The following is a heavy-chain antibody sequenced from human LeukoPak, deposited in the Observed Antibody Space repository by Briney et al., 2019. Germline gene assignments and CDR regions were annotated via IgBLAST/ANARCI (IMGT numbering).Heavy chain of an antibody. CDR2: IYSCGST. J-gene: IGHJ6*02. D-gene: IGHD5-18*01. Sequence: GGSLRLSCAASGFTVSSNYMSWVRQAPGKGLEWVSVIYSCGSTYYADSVKGRFTISRDNSKNTLYLQMNSLRAEDTAVYYCARDPSWIQLWLPGGGPLSYYYYGMDVWGQGTAVTVSS. V-gene: IGHV3-66*03. CDR3: ARDPSWIQLWLPGGGPLSYYYYGMDV. CDR1: GFTVSSNY.